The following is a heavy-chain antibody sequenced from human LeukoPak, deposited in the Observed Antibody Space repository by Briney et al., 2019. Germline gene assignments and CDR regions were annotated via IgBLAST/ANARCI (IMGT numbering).Heavy chain of an antibody. V-gene: IGHV3-53*01. D-gene: IGHD5-18*01. J-gene: IGHJ4*02. Sequence: GGSLRLSCTASGYIVSSHYMDWVRQAPGKGLEWVSVMYTDGSTHFADSVKGRFTMSRDTSKNTAYLEMNSLRTEDTAVYYCARETLTAPFDFWGQGTLVTVSS. CDR2: MYTDGST. CDR1: GYIVSSHY. CDR3: ARETLTAPFDF.